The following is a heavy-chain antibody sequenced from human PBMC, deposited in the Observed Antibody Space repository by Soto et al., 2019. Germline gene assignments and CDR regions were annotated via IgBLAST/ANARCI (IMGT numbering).Heavy chain of an antibody. Sequence: GGSLRLSCAASGFTFSSYSMNWVRQAPGKGLEWVSSISSSSSYIYYADSVKGRFTISRDNAKDSLYLQMNSLRAEDTAVYYCARSIAAAGLSYYYYGMDVWGQGTTVTVSS. CDR3: ARSIAAAGLSYYYYGMDV. CDR2: ISSSSSYI. D-gene: IGHD6-13*01. J-gene: IGHJ6*02. CDR1: GFTFSSYS. V-gene: IGHV3-21*01.